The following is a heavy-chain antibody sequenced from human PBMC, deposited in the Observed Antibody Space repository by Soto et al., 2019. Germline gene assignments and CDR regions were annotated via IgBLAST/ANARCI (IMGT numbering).Heavy chain of an antibody. CDR3: ARGRSPAGGGDI. J-gene: IGHJ3*02. CDR2: ISAYNGNT. D-gene: IGHD3-10*01. V-gene: IGHV1-18*01. CDR1: GYTFTSYG. Sequence: QVQLVQSGAEVKKPGASVKVSCKASGYTFTSYGISWVRQAPGQGLEWMGWISAYNGNTNYAQKLQGRVTMTTDTARSPAYMERRSLGSDHTAVYYCARGRSPAGGGDIWGQGTMVTVSS.